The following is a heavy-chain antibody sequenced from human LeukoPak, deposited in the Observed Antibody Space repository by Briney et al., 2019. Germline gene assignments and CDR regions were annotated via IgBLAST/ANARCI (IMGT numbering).Heavy chain of an antibody. Sequence: PGGSLRLSCAASGFTLSSYAMSWVRQAPGKGLEWVSTIDVTTGGSYYADSVKGRFTISRDTFQITLYLQLNSLRVDDTAVYYCAKVNYYQPYFWGQGTLVTVSS. CDR3: AKVNYYQPYF. CDR2: IDVTTGGS. D-gene: IGHD2-2*01. J-gene: IGHJ4*02. V-gene: IGHV3-23*01. CDR1: GFTLSSYA.